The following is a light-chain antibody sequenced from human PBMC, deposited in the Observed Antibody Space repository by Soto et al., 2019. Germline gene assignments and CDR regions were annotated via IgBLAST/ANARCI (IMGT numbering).Light chain of an antibody. CDR3: ATWDDSLHGFYV. V-gene: IGLV1-47*01. CDR2: RNN. J-gene: IGLJ1*01. CDR1: TSNIGSNY. Sequence: QSALTQPPSASGTPGQGVTISCSGSTSNIGSNYVYWYQQLPGTAPKLLIYRNNQRPSGVPDRFSGSKSGTSASLAISGLRSDDEADYFRATWDDSLHGFYVFGTVTKVTV.